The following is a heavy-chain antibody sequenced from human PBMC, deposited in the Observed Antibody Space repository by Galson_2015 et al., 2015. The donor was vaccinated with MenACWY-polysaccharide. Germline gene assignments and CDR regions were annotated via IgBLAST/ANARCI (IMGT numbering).Heavy chain of an antibody. CDR1: GFTFSSYN. CDR3: AREPLPQISSSGMAA. J-gene: IGHJ6*02. V-gene: IGHV3-21*01. D-gene: IGHD2/OR15-2a*01. Sequence: SLRLSCAASGFTFSSYNMNWVRQAPGKGLEWVSSISSSSSYKYYADSVKGRFTISRDNAKNSLYLQMNSLRAEDTAVYYCAREPLPQISSSGMAAWGQGPP. CDR2: ISSSSSYK.